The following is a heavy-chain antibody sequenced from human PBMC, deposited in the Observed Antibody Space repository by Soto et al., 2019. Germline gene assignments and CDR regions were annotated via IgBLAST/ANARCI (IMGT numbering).Heavy chain of an antibody. J-gene: IGHJ5*02. Sequence: QLQLQESGSGHVKPSQTLSLTCAVSGGSIITGDFSWNWIRQPPGKGLEWVGYIYHEGSTYYNPSLKGRATISVDRSKNYFSLKLSSVTAADTGVYFCARGRSTSGYPNFDPWGQGTLVTVSS. D-gene: IGHD3-22*01. V-gene: IGHV4-30-2*01. CDR2: IYHEGST. CDR3: ARGRSTSGYPNFDP. CDR1: GGSIITGDFS.